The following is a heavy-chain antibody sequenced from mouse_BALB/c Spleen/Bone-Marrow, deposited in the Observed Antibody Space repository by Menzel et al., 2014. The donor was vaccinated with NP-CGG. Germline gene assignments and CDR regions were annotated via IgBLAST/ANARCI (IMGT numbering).Heavy chain of an antibody. CDR2: IRLKSNNYAT. CDR1: GFTFSNYW. V-gene: IGHV6-6*02. CDR3: TRGNWFAY. J-gene: IGHJ3*01. Sequence: DVHLVESGGGLVQPGGSMKLSCVASGFTFSNYWMNWVRQSPEKGLEWVAEIRLKSNNYATHYAESVKGRFTISRDDSKSSVYLQMNNLRAEDTGIYYCTRGNWFAYWGQGTLVTVSA. D-gene: IGHD2-1*01.